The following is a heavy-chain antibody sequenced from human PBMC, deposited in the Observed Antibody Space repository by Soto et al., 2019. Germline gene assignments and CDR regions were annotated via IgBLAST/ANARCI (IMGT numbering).Heavy chain of an antibody. Sequence: PSQTLSLTCAISGDSVSSNSAAWNWIRQSPSRGLEWLGRTYYRSKWYNDYAVSVKSRITINPDTSKNQFSLQLNSVTPEDTAVYYCARDLSRYSSSWYSWFEPWGQGTLVTVSS. CDR3: ARDLSRYSSSWYSWFEP. J-gene: IGHJ5*02. CDR2: TYYRSKWYN. D-gene: IGHD6-13*01. V-gene: IGHV6-1*01. CDR1: GDSVSSNSAA.